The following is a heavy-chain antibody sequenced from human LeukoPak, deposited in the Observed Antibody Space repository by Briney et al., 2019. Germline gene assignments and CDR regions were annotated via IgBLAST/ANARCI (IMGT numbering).Heavy chain of an antibody. CDR2: IYPRDSRT. CDR3: AMTSLDLITLDY. J-gene: IGHJ4*02. Sequence: GASVKVSCKGSGYSFTNYWIGWVRQMPGKGLEWMGFIYPRDSRTTYSPSFQGQVTISADRSISTAYIQWSSLKASDTAMYYCAMTSLDLITLDYWGQGTLVTVSS. V-gene: IGHV5-51*01. D-gene: IGHD5-24*01. CDR1: GYSFTNYW.